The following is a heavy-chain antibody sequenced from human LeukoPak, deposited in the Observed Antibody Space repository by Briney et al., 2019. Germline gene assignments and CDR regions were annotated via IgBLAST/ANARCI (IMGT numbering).Heavy chain of an antibody. CDR3: ARGWASSRRKAFDI. V-gene: IGHV3-7*03. CDR1: GFIFNSYW. Sequence: GGSLRLSCAASGFIFNSYWVNWLRQAPGKGLEWVANVDQDGSEKYYVGSVKGRFTISRDNAKNSLYLQMNSLRVEDTAVYYCARGWASSRRKAFDIWGQGTMVTVSS. J-gene: IGHJ3*02. D-gene: IGHD3-16*01. CDR2: VDQDGSEK.